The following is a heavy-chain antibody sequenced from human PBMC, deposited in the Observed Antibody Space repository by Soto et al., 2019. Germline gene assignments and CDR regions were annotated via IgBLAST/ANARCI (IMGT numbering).Heavy chain of an antibody. CDR1: GGSISSGGYS. Sequence: QLQLQESGSGLVKPSQTLSLTCAVSGGSISSGGYSWSWIRQPPGKGLEWIGYISHSGSTYYNPYLKSRVTRPADRSKNKFSLKLSSVTAADTAVYYCARGSYGSGSYVFGYWGQGTLVTVSS. CDR2: ISHSGST. D-gene: IGHD3-10*01. J-gene: IGHJ4*02. V-gene: IGHV4-30-2*01. CDR3: ARGSYGSGSYVFGY.